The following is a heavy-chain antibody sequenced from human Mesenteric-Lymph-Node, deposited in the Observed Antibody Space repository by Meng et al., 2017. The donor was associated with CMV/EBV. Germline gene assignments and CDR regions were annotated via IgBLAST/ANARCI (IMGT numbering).Heavy chain of an antibody. CDR3: ARDGGYYDILTDDYYYGMDV. J-gene: IGHJ6*02. CDR1: GGTFSSYT. D-gene: IGHD3-9*01. V-gene: IGHV1-69*04. Sequence: SVKVSCKASGGTFSSYTISWVRQAPGQGLEWMGRIIPILGIANYAQKFQGRVTITADTSTSTAYMELRSLRSDDTAVYYCARDGGYYDILTDDYYYGMDVWGQGTTVTVSS. CDR2: IIPILGIA.